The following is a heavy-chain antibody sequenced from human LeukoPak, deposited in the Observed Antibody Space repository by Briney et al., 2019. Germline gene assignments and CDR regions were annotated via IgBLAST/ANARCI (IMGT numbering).Heavy chain of an antibody. J-gene: IGHJ3*02. CDR2: ISWNSGSI. D-gene: IGHD3-3*01. V-gene: IGHV3-9*01. Sequence: GGSLRFSCAASGFTFDDYAMHWVRQAPGKGLEGVSGISWNSGSIGYADSVKGRFTISRDNAKNSLYLQMNSLRAEDTAVYYCARTYYDFWSGYYSYDAFDIWGQGTMVTVSS. CDR1: GFTFDDYA. CDR3: ARTYYDFWSGYYSYDAFDI.